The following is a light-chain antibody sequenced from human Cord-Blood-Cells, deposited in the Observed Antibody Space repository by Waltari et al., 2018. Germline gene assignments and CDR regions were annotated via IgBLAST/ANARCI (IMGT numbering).Light chain of an antibody. Sequence: QSVLTQPPSASGTPGQRVTISCSGSSSNIGSNTVNWYQQLPGTAPQLLIYRNKQRPSGVPDRVSGSKSGTSGSLAISGLQAEDEADYYCAAWDDSLNGPVFGGGTKLTVL. CDR1: SSNIGSNT. CDR2: RNK. J-gene: IGLJ3*02. CDR3: AAWDDSLNGPV. V-gene: IGLV1-44*01.